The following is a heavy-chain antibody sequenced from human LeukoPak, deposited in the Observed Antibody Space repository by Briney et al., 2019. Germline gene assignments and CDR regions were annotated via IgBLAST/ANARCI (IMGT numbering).Heavy chain of an antibody. CDR3: ARDGVAGGYLDY. Sequence: ASVKVSCKASGYTFTTYAIHWVRQAPGQRLEWMGWISAHNGNTNYEQKLQGRVTMTTDTSTSTAYMELRSLRSDDTAVYYCARDGVAGGYLDYWGQGTLVTVSS. CDR2: ISAHNGNT. J-gene: IGHJ4*02. D-gene: IGHD1-14*01. V-gene: IGHV1-18*01. CDR1: GYTFTTYA.